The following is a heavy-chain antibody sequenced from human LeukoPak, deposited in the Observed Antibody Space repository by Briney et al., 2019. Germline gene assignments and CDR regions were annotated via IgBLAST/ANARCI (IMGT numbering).Heavy chain of an antibody. J-gene: IGHJ3*02. V-gene: IGHV1-18*01. CDR2: ISAYNGNT. Sequence: ASVKVSCKASGYTFTSYGIIWVRQAPGQGLEWMGWISAYNGNTNYAQKLQGRVTMTTDTSTSTAYMELRSLRSDDTAVYYCARDFVEYCSSTSCYRDDAFDIWGQGTMVTVSS. CDR3: ARDFVEYCSSTSCYRDDAFDI. CDR1: GYTFTSYG. D-gene: IGHD2-2*01.